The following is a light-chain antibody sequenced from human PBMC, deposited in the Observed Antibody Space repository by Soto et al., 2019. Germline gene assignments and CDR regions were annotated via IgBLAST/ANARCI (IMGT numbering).Light chain of an antibody. V-gene: IGKV3-20*01. J-gene: IGKJ4*01. CDR2: GAS. Sequence: EIVLTQSPGTLSLSPGERATLSCRASQSVSSSYLAWYQQKPGQAPRLLIYGASSRATGIPDRFSGSGSGTDFTITISRLAPEDFAVYYCQQYGSSPLTFGGGKKVEIK. CDR1: QSVSSSY. CDR3: QQYGSSPLT.